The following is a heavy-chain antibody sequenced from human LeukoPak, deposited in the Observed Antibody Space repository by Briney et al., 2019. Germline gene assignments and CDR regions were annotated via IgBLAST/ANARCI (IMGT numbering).Heavy chain of an antibody. V-gene: IGHV4-59*08. J-gene: IGHJ4*02. Sequence: PSETLSLTCTVSGGSISSYYWSWIRQPPGKGLEWIGYIYYSGSTNYNPSLKSRVTISVDTSKNQFSLKLSSVTAADTAVYYCARLQYSSSWYGLENYFDYWGQGTLVTVSS. D-gene: IGHD6-13*01. CDR2: IYYSGST. CDR1: GGSISSYY. CDR3: ARLQYSSSWYGLENYFDY.